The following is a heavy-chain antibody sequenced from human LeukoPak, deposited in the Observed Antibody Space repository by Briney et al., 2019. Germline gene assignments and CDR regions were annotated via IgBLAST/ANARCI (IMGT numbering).Heavy chain of an antibody. CDR3: AREGGDSSGWYGGYYFDY. D-gene: IGHD6-19*01. Sequence: SETLSLTCTVSGGSISSYYWSWIRQPAGKGLEWIGRIYSSGSTNYSPSLKSRVTMSVDTSKNQFSLKLSSVTAADTAVYYCAREGGDSSGWYGGYYFDYWGQGTLVTVSS. CDR2: IYSSGST. V-gene: IGHV4-4*07. CDR1: GGSISSYY. J-gene: IGHJ4*02.